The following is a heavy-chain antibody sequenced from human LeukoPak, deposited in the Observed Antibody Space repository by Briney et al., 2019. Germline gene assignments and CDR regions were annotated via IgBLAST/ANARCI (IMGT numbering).Heavy chain of an antibody. D-gene: IGHD6-19*01. J-gene: IGHJ4*02. CDR2: ISGNGVAT. Sequence: GGSLRLSCAASGFTFSSYAMHWARQAPGKGLEYLSGISGNGVATYYVDSVQGRFTVSRDNSKTTLYLQINSLRREDTAFYYCIKDRGSSGWDFDSWGQGTLLTVSS. V-gene: IGHV3-64D*06. CDR1: GFTFSSYA. CDR3: IKDRGSSGWDFDS.